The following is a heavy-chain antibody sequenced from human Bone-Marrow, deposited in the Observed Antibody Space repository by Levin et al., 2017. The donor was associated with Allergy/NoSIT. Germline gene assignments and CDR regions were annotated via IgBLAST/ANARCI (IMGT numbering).Heavy chain of an antibody. D-gene: IGHD2-2*02. J-gene: IGHJ4*02. Sequence: KPGGSLRLSCKGSGYSFSKYWITWVRQMPGKGLEYMGRIDPTDSYPDYSPSFQGHVTISADKSISTAYLQWSSLQASDTAIYYCAILPVAIAATFSDYWGQGTLVTVSS. CDR1: GYSFSKYW. CDR2: IDPTDSYP. CDR3: AILPVAIAATFSDY. V-gene: IGHV5-10-1*01.